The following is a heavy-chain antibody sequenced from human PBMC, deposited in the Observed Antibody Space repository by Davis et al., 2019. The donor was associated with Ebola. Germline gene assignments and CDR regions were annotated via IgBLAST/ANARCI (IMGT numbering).Heavy chain of an antibody. Sequence: PGGSLRLSCAASGFTFSRYSMNWVRQAPGKGLEWVSSISSSSSYIYYADSVKGRFTISRDNAKNSLYLQMNSLRAEDTAVYYCARDRSWLQNFDYWGQGTLVTVSS. D-gene: IGHD5-24*01. CDR1: GFTFSRYS. J-gene: IGHJ4*02. CDR3: ARDRSWLQNFDY. CDR2: ISSSSSYI. V-gene: IGHV3-21*01.